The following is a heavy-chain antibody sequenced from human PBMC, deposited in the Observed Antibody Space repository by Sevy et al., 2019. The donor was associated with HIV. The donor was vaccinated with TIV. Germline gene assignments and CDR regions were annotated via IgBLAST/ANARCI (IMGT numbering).Heavy chain of an antibody. CDR2: INPNSGGT. J-gene: IGHJ4*02. CDR3: ARAYYYDSTAYYFDH. Sequence: ASVKVYCKASGYTFTAYYVHWVRQAPGQGLEWMGRINPNSGGTNYAQKFQGRVTMTRDTSISTAYMELGGLRYDDTAVYHCARAYYYDSTAYYFDHWGQGTLVTVSS. V-gene: IGHV1-2*06. CDR1: GYTFTAYY. D-gene: IGHD3-22*01.